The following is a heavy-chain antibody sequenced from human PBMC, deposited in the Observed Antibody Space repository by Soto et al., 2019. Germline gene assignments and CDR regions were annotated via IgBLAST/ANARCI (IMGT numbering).Heavy chain of an antibody. J-gene: IGHJ6*02. CDR2: IYYSGET. CDR3: ARDQGGEFLKGSGMDV. CDR1: GDSISRYY. V-gene: IGHV4-59*01. Sequence: QVQLQESGPGLVKPSETLSLTCTVSGDSISRYYWSWIRLSPGKGLEWIGYIYYSGETNYNPSVKSRVTISVDRTKNQFSQKLSSVTAADTAVYYCARDQGGEFLKGSGMDVWGQGTTVTVSS. D-gene: IGHD3-10*01.